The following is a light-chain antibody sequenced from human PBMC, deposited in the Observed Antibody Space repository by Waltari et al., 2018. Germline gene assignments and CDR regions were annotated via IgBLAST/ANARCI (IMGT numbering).Light chain of an antibody. V-gene: IGKV1-8*01. CDR2: AAS. Sequence: AIRMTQSPSSLSASIGDRVTFACRARQGVSTYLAWYQQKPGKAPSLLIHAASTLQSGVPSRFSGSGTGTDFTLTITCLQSEDFATYYCQQYHDYPWTFGQGTKVDI. J-gene: IGKJ1*01. CDR3: QQYHDYPWT. CDR1: QGVSTY.